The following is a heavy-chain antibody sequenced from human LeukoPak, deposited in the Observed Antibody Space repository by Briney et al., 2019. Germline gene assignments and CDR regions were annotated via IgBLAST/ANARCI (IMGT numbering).Heavy chain of an antibody. CDR3: AQSGM. V-gene: IGHV3-21*01. D-gene: IGHD1-26*01. Sequence: GGSLRLSCAASGFTFSNYNINWVRQAPGKGLEWVSSISSSSTYISYADSVKGRFTISGDNAKNSLYLQMNSLRAEDTAVYYCAQSGMWGQGTLVTVSS. CDR1: GFTFSNYN. J-gene: IGHJ4*02. CDR2: ISSSSTYI.